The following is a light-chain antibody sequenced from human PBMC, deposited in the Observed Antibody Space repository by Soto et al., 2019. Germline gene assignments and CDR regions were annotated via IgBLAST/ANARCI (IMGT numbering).Light chain of an antibody. V-gene: IGLV2-14*03. CDR2: DVS. CDR3: SSYTSSSTYV. Sequence: QSVLTQPASVSGSPGQSITISCSGTSSDVGGYNYVFWYQHHPGKAPKLMIYDVSNRPSGVSNRFSGSKSGNTASLTISGLQAEDEAVYYCSSYTSSSTYVFGTGTKVT. J-gene: IGLJ1*01. CDR1: SSDVGGYNY.